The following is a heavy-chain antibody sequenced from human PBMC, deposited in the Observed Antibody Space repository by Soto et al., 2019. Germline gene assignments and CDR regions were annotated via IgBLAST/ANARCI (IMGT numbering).Heavy chain of an antibody. J-gene: IGHJ4*02. CDR2: FDPEDGET. Sequence: ASVKVSCKASGGTFSSYAISWVRQAPGKGLEWMGGFDPEDGETIYAQKFQGRVTMTEDTSTDTAYMELSSLRSEDTAVYYCATGGSLRYFDWLLIYWGQGTLVTVSS. CDR1: GGTFSSYA. D-gene: IGHD3-9*01. V-gene: IGHV1-24*01. CDR3: ATGGSLRYFDWLLIY.